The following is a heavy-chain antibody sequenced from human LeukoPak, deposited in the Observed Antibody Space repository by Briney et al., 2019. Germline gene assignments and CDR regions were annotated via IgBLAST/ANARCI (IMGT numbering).Heavy chain of an antibody. CDR2: INPDSGFT. Sequence: ASVKVSCKTSGYSFTDDYVQWVRQAPGQGLEWMGWINPDSGFTNYAQKFQGRVTMTRDTSISTAYMEVRRLRPDDTAVYYCAPTPEAYTSDWNVWGQGTLVTVSS. CDR1: GYSFTDDY. CDR3: APTPEAYTSDWNV. V-gene: IGHV1-2*02. D-gene: IGHD1-1*01. J-gene: IGHJ4*02.